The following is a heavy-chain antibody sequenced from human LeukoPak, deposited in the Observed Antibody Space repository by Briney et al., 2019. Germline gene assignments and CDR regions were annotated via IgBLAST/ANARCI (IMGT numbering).Heavy chain of an antibody. CDR1: GYTFTGYY. D-gene: IGHD4-11*01. CDR2: INPNSGGT. Sequence: GASVKVSCKASGYTFTGYYMHWVRQAPGQGLEWMGWINPNSGGTNYAQKFQGRVTMTRDTSISTAYMELSRLRSDDTAVYYCATTVTTASEYYYMDVWGKGTTVTVSS. CDR3: ATTVTTASEYYYMDV. J-gene: IGHJ6*03. V-gene: IGHV1-2*02.